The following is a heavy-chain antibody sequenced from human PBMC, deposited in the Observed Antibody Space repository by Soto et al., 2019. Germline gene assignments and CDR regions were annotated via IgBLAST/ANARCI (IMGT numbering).Heavy chain of an antibody. D-gene: IGHD3-16*01. CDR2: ISYSGTI. CDR1: GASISNDY. J-gene: IGHJ4*02. V-gene: IGHV4-59*01. CDR3: ARVIGGRKLFEY. Sequence: QVQLQESGPGLVKPSETLSLTCAVSGASISNDYWSWIRQSAGKGLECIGHISYSGTINYNQSFRSRGSMSLDTSKNHFSLRMTSGAAADKAFYYCARVIGGRKLFEYWGQGTLVTVSS.